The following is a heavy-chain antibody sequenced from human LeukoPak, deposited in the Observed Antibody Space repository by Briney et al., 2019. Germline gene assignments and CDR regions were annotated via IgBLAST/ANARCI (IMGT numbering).Heavy chain of an antibody. CDR2: INPNSGDT. CDR3: ARETLYDSGSYPWFDS. CDR1: RYTFTSYS. J-gene: IGHJ5*01. Sequence: ASPKVSCKASRYTFTSYSISWGRQTPGQGLECMGWINPNSGDTYYIQTFQGRVTMTRDTSITTAYMELNTVRSDDTAVYFCARETLYDSGSYPWFDSWGQGSLVTVSS. V-gene: IGHV1-2*02. D-gene: IGHD3-10*01.